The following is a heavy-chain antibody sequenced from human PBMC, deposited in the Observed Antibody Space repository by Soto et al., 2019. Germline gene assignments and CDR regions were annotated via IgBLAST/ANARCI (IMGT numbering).Heavy chain of an antibody. Sequence: GPLPVDQTPTHTLPSTFSGFSLATSGVRVSWLRQSPGTALEWLARNDWDDDKVYRTSLKPRLTISKDSSKNQVVLTMNNVDPMNTGTYYRARMTILGRVPCYAYRGQSCQVTV. V-gene: IGHV2-70*04. D-gene: IGHD3-16*01. J-gene: IGHJ1*01. CDR3: ARMTILGRVPCYAY. CDR1: GFSLATSGVR. CDR2: NDWDDDK.